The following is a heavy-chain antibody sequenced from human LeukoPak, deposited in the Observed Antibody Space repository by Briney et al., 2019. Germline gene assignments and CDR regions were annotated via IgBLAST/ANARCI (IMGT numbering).Heavy chain of an antibody. D-gene: IGHD1-7*01. Sequence: PGGSLRLSCAASGFTFSSYSMNWVRQAPGKGLEWVSSISSRSSYIYYADSVKGRFTLSRDNPKNSLYLQMNSLRAEATAVYYCAREGTGTNTLDYWGQGTLVTVSS. J-gene: IGHJ4*02. CDR3: AREGTGTNTLDY. V-gene: IGHV3-21*01. CDR2: ISSRSSYI. CDR1: GFTFSSYS.